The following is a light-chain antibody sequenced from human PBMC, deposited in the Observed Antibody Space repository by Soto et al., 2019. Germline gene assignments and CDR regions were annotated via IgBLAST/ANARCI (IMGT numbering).Light chain of an antibody. Sequence: QSALTQPRSVSGSPGQSVTISCTGTSSDVGRYNYVSWYQQHPGKAPKVMIYDVSERPSGVPDRFSGSKSGNTASLTISGLQAENEAEYYCCSYAGSPRYVFGTGTKLTVL. V-gene: IGLV2-11*01. J-gene: IGLJ1*01. CDR2: DVS. CDR3: CSYAGSPRYV. CDR1: SSDVGRYNY.